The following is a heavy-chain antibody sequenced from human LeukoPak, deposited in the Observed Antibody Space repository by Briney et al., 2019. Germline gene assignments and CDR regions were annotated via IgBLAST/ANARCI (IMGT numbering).Heavy chain of an antibody. Sequence: PSETLSLTCTVSGGSISSYYWSWIRQPPGKGLEWIGYIYYSGSTNYNPSLKSRVTISVDTSKNQFSLKLSSVTAADTAVYYCARLKWLRIIWFDPWGQGTLVTASS. D-gene: IGHD5-12*01. V-gene: IGHV4-59*08. CDR2: IYYSGST. CDR1: GGSISSYY. J-gene: IGHJ5*02. CDR3: ARLKWLRIIWFDP.